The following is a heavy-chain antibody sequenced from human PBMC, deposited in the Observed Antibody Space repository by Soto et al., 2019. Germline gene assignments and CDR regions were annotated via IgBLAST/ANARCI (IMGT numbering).Heavy chain of an antibody. CDR2: IYPGDSDT. CDR1: GYSFTSYW. Sequence: GESLKISCKGSGYSFTSYWIGWVRQMPGKGLEWMGIIYPGDSDTRYSPSFQGQVTISADKSISTAYLQWSSLKASDTAMYYCARSASAAPAATYYYYYGMDVWGQGTTVTVSS. CDR3: ARSASAAPAATYYYYYGMDV. J-gene: IGHJ6*02. V-gene: IGHV5-51*01. D-gene: IGHD2-2*01.